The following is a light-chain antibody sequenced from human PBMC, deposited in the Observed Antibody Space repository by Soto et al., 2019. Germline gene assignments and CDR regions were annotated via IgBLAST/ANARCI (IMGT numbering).Light chain of an antibody. V-gene: IGKV3-15*01. CDR1: QSVSSN. CDR3: QQYKNWPLT. Sequence: EIVMTQSAATLSVSPGERATHSCRASQSVSSNLAWYRQKPGQAPRLLIYGASTRATGIPARFSGSGSGTEFTLTISSLQSEDFVVYYCQQYKNWPLTFGGGTKVEIK. CDR2: GAS. J-gene: IGKJ4*01.